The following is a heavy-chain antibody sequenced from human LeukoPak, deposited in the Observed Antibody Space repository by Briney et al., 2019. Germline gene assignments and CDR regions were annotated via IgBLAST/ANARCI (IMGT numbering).Heavy chain of an antibody. Sequence: GGSLRLSCAASGFTFSSYSMNWVRRAPGKGLEWVSSISSSSSYIYYADSVKGRFTISRDNAKNSLYLQMNSLRAEDTAVYYCASSGYCSGGSCPWGQGTLVTVSS. D-gene: IGHD2-15*01. CDR3: ASSGYCSGGSCP. V-gene: IGHV3-21*01. J-gene: IGHJ5*02. CDR1: GFTFSSYS. CDR2: ISSSSSYI.